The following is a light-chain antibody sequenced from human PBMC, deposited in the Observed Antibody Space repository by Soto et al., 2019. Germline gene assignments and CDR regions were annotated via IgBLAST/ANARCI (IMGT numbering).Light chain of an antibody. Sequence: DIPMTQSPSYLSGSVGDSVTITCRASQGISNYLAWYQQRPGKAPTLLIYAASTLQSGVPSRFSGSGSGTDFTLTISSLQPEDVATYYCQRYNNAPRTFGQGTKVEIK. J-gene: IGKJ1*01. CDR3: QRYNNAPRT. CDR2: AAS. CDR1: QGISNY. V-gene: IGKV1-27*01.